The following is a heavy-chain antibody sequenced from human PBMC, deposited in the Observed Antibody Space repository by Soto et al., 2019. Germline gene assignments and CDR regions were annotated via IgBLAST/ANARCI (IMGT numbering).Heavy chain of an antibody. D-gene: IGHD4-17*01. CDR1: GFDFSTYA. J-gene: IGHJ4*02. Sequence: EVHLLESGGTLIQPGGSLRLSCAASGFDFSTYAMTWVRQAPGKGLEWVSGITYSGDTTYYADSMKGRFTISRDNFKNTVYLKLNSLRPDDTAMYYCAKDWPGTSSVTSDYWGQGTLVTVSS. V-gene: IGHV3-23*01. CDR2: ITYSGDTT. CDR3: AKDWPGTSSVTSDY.